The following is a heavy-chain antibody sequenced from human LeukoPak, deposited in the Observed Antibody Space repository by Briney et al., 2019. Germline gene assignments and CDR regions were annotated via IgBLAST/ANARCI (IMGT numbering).Heavy chain of an antibody. J-gene: IGHJ4*02. Sequence: SETLSLTRTVSGGSISSYYWSWIRQPPGKGLEWIGYIYYGGNTNYNPSLQSRVTISVDTSKSQFSLKLSSVTAADTAVYYCARLTRRSGNYFDYWGQGTLVTVSS. V-gene: IGHV4-59*01. D-gene: IGHD1-1*01. CDR3: ARLTRRSGNYFDY. CDR2: IYYGGNT. CDR1: GGSISSYY.